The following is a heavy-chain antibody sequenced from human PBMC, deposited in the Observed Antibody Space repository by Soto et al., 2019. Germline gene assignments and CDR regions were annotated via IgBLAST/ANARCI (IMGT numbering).Heavy chain of an antibody. Sequence: PGESLKISCKGSGYTFTSYWIAWVHQMPGKGLEWMGIIYPGDSDITYGPSFQGQVTISADKSINTAYLQWTSLKASDTAIYYCMRSYGDSYYFYYGMDVWGPGTTVTVSS. CDR3: MRSYGDSYYFYYGMDV. D-gene: IGHD2-21*02. V-gene: IGHV5-51*07. CDR1: GYTFTSYW. J-gene: IGHJ6*02. CDR2: IYPGDSDI.